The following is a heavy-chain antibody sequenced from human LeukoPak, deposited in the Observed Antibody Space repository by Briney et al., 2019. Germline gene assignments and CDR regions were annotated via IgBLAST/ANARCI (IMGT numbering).Heavy chain of an antibody. CDR2: ITDNGGST. CDR3: AKDRRITAF. J-gene: IGHJ4*02. D-gene: IGHD3-16*01. CDR1: GFTFSSHA. V-gene: IGHV3-23*01. Sequence: GGSLRLSCAASGFTFSSHAMSWVRQAPGKGLEWVSAITDNGGSTYYADSVKGRFTISRDNSKNTVYLQMNSLTAEDTALYYCAKDRRITAFGGQGTLVTVSS.